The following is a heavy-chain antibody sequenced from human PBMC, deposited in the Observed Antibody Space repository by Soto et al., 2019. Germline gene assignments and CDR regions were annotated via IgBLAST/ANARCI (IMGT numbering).Heavy chain of an antibody. D-gene: IGHD1-1*01. CDR3: AKAIVNEIDH. V-gene: IGHV3-30*18. CDR1: GFSFSTYG. CDR2: IANDGGNK. Sequence: QVQLVESGGGVVQPGRSLRLSCVASGFSFSTYGMHWVRQAPGKGLEWVAVIANDGGNKYYADSVKGRFTISRDNSKNTLYLQMNSLRDEDTAMFYCAKAIVNEIDHWGQGTLVTVSS. J-gene: IGHJ4*02.